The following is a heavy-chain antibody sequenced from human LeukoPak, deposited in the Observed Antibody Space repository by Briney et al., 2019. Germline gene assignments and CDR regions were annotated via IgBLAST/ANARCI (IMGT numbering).Heavy chain of an antibody. CDR1: GGSIITNDYW. V-gene: IGHV4-61*08. CDR3: ARASVLLSADY. Sequence: SETLSLTCVVSGGSIITNDYWWGWIRQPPGKGLEWIGYIYNSGGTKYNPSLKSRLTISVDTSKNQFSLNLSSVTAADTAVYYCARASVLLSADYWGQGTLVTVSS. CDR2: IYNSGGT. J-gene: IGHJ4*02. D-gene: IGHD3-16*01.